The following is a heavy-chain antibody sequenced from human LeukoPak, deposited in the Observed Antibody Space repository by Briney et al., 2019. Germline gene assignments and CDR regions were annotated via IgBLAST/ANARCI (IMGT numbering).Heavy chain of an antibody. J-gene: IGHJ3*02. V-gene: IGHV3-21*01. CDR3: TSRYCTTTNCYSFDN. Sequence: GGSLRLSCAASGFSFNTYSMNWVRQAPGKGLEWVSSISSTSAHIFYADSVKGRFSISRDNAKNSLYLQMNSLRVEDTAVYYCTSRYCTTTNCYSFDNWGHETLVTVSS. CDR2: ISSTSAHI. CDR1: GFSFNTYS. D-gene: IGHD2-2*01.